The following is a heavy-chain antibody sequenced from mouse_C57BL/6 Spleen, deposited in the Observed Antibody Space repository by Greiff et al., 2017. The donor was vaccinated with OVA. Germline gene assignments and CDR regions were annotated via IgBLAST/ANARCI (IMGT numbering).Heavy chain of an antibody. D-gene: IGHD1-1*01. CDR3: ARCVYSSNQEAMDY. Sequence: QVQLQQPGAELVRPGSSVKLSCKASGYTFTSYWMHWVKQRPIQGLEWIGNIDPSDSETHYNQKFKDKATLTVDKSSSTAYMQLSSLTSEDSAVYYGARCVYSSNQEAMDYWGQGTSVTVSS. V-gene: IGHV1-52*01. J-gene: IGHJ4*01. CDR1: GYTFTSYW. CDR2: IDPSDSET.